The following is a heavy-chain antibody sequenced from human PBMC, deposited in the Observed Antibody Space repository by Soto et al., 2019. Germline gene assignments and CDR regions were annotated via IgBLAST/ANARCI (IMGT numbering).Heavy chain of an antibody. V-gene: IGHV4-30-4*01. CDR2: ISYSGTI. CDR3: VRALGSRFMEWPRFDP. J-gene: IGHJ5*02. CDR1: GASISSGDYY. Sequence: SETLSLTCIVSGASISSGDYYWSWVRQPPGKGLEWIGHISYSGTIDYSPSLKSRVTISLDTSKNQFSLNLNSVTAADTAVYYCVRALGSRFMEWPRFDPWGQGTLVTV. D-gene: IGHD3-3*01.